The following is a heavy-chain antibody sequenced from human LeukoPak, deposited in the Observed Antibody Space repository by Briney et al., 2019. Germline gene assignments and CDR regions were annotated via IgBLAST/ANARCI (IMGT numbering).Heavy chain of an antibody. CDR1: GFTFSSYA. D-gene: IGHD4-17*01. CDR3: ARGRLRSTKPVTYYFDY. CDR2: ISYDGSNK. Sequence: SGGSLRLSCAASGFTFSSYAMNWVRQAPGKGLEWVAFISYDGSNKYYADSVKGRFTISRDNSKNTLYLQMNSLRAEDTAVYYCARGRLRSTKPVTYYFDYWGQGTLVTVSS. V-gene: IGHV3-30-3*01. J-gene: IGHJ4*02.